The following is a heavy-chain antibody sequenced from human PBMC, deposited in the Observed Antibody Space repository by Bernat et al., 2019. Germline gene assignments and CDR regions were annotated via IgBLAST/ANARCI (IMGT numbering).Heavy chain of an antibody. D-gene: IGHD2-21*01. Sequence: EVQLVESGGGLAQPGGSLRLSCAASGITVSGNYMSWVRQLPGKGLEWVSSIYIDGQTHYADSMRGRFTISRDSSKNTLFLQMNSLRTEDTALYYCTRDVSRIDFEYWGQGALVTVSS. CDR2: IYIDGQT. CDR3: TRDVSRIDFEY. J-gene: IGHJ4*02. CDR1: GITVSGNY. V-gene: IGHV3-66*01.